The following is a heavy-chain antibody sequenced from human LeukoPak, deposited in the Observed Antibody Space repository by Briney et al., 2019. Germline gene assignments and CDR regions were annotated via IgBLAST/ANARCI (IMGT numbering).Heavy chain of an antibody. V-gene: IGHV5-51*01. CDR1: GYSFASYW. CDR3: ARRTYYDSSGYAFDI. CDR2: IYPGDSDN. D-gene: IGHD3-22*01. Sequence: GESLKISCKGSGYSFASYWIAWVRQMPGKGLEWMGVIYPGDSDNTYSPSFQGQVTISADKSISTAYLQWSSLKASDTAMYYCARRTYYDSSGYAFDIWGQGTMVTVSS. J-gene: IGHJ3*02.